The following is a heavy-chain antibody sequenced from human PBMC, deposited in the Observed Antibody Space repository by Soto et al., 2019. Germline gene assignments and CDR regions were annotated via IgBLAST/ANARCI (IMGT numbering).Heavy chain of an antibody. J-gene: IGHJ4*02. CDR2: INAGNGNT. CDR1: GYTFTSYA. Sequence: GASVKVSCKASGYTFTSYAMHWVRQAPGQRLEWMGWINAGNGNTKYSQKFQGRVTITRDTSASTAYMELSSLRSEDTAVYYCARAGGTGIVLTVYEYFDYWGQGTLVTVSS. V-gene: IGHV1-3*01. CDR3: ARAGGTGIVLTVYEYFDY. D-gene: IGHD2-8*01.